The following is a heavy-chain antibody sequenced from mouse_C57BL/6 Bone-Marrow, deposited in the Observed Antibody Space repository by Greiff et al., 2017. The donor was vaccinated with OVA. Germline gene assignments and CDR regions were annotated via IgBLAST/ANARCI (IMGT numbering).Heavy chain of an antibody. CDR2: IHPNSGST. CDR1: GYTFTSYW. V-gene: IGHV1-64*01. Sequence: QVQLQQPGAELVKPGASVQLSCKASGYTFTSYWMHWVKQRPGQGLEWIGMIHPNSGSTNYNEKFKSKATLTVDKSSSTAYMHLSSLTSEDSAVYYCARESGGFAYWCQGTLVTVSA. CDR3: ARESGGFAY. J-gene: IGHJ3*01.